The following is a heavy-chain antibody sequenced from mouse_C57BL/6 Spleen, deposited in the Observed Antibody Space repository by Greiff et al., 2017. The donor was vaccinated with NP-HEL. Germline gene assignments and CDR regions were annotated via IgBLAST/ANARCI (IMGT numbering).Heavy chain of an antibody. J-gene: IGHJ1*03. Sequence: DVQLVESGGGLVKPGGSLKLSCAASGFTFSSYAMSWVRQTPEKRLEWVATISDGGSYTYYPDNVKGRFTISRDNAKNNLYLQMSHLKSEDTAMYYCARVIITTVVGPWYFDVWGTGTTVTVSS. CDR3: ARVIITTVVGPWYFDV. CDR1: GFTFSSYA. D-gene: IGHD1-1*01. V-gene: IGHV5-4*01. CDR2: ISDGGSYT.